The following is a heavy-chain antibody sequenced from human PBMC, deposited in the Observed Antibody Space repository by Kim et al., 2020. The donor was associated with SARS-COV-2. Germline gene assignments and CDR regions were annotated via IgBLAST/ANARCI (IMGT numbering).Heavy chain of an antibody. J-gene: IGHJ4*02. CDR3: ARPLHNNYFDY. CDR2: IYYSGST. CDR1: GGSISSSSYY. D-gene: IGHD1-1*01. Sequence: SETLSLTCTVSGGSISSSSYYWGWIRQPPGKGLEWIGSIYYSGSTYYNPSLKSRVTISVDTSKNQFSLKLSSVTAADTAVYYCARPLHNNYFDYWGQGTLVTVSS. V-gene: IGHV4-39*01.